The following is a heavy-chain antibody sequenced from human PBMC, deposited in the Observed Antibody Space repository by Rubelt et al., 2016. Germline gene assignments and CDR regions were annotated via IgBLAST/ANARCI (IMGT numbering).Heavy chain of an antibody. J-gene: IGHJ6*02. CDR3: ARGSRKLGYSYGLYYYYGMDV. V-gene: IGHV4-34*01. Sequence: HSGSTNYNPSLKSRVTISVDTSKNQFSLKLSSVTAADTAVYYCARGSRKLGYSYGLYYYYGMDVWGQGTTVTVSS. D-gene: IGHD5-18*01. CDR2: HSGST.